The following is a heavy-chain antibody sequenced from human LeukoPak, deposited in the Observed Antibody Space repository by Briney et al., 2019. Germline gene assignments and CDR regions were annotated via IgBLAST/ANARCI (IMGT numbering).Heavy chain of an antibody. CDR1: GYSFTSYW. J-gene: IGHJ4*02. Sequence: GESLKISCKGSGYSFTSYWIGWVRQVPGKGLEWMGIIWPDDSDKRYSPSFQGQVTVSADKSISTAYLQWSSLKASDTAMYYCARQGKDGYRVVDYWGQGTLVTVSS. CDR3: ARQGKDGYRVVDY. CDR2: IWPDDSDK. D-gene: IGHD5-24*01. V-gene: IGHV5-51*01.